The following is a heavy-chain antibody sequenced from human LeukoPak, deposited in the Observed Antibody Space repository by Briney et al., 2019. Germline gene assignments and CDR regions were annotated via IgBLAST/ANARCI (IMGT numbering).Heavy chain of an antibody. Sequence: SETLSLTCTVSGGSISSSSYYWGWIRPPPGQGLEWVGSIYYSGSTYYNPSLKSRVTISVDTSKNQFSLKLSSVTAADTAVYYCARDVSGWRSYPIGMDVWGQGTTVTVSS. CDR2: IYYSGST. V-gene: IGHV4-39*07. J-gene: IGHJ6*02. CDR3: ARDVSGWRSYPIGMDV. CDR1: GGSISSSSYY. D-gene: IGHD6-19*01.